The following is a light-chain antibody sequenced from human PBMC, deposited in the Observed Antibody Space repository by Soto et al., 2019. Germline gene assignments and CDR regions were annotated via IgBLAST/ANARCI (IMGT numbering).Light chain of an antibody. V-gene: IGLV3-25*02. Sequence: SYELTQPPSVSVSPGQTARITCSGNLLSKQFGNWYQQKPGQAPVLLIYKDSERRSGIPRRFSGSNSGTTVTLTITGVQAEDEADYFCQSADSSGTYVFGPGTKLTVL. CDR2: KDS. J-gene: IGLJ1*01. CDR1: LLSKQF. CDR3: QSADSSGTYV.